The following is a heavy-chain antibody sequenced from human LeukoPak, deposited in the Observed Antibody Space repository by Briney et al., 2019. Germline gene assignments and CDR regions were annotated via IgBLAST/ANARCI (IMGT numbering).Heavy chain of an antibody. J-gene: IGHJ4*02. Sequence: GGSLRLSCAASGFTFSTYWMSWVRQAPGKGLEWVSAVSGSGGSTYSADSVKGRFTISRDNSRNTLYLEMNSLRAEDTAIYYCAKDRTLAVAGLFDYWGQGTLVTVSS. CDR2: VSGSGGST. CDR1: GFTFSTYW. D-gene: IGHD6-19*01. V-gene: IGHV3-23*01. CDR3: AKDRTLAVAGLFDY.